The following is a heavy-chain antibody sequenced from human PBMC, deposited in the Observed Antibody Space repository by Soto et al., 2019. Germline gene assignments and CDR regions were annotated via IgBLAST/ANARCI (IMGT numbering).Heavy chain of an antibody. CDR1: GGSIDDINSY. J-gene: IGHJ4*02. V-gene: IGHV4-30-4*01. CDR2: IHNTVNP. Sequence: QVQLQESGPGLVMPSQTLSLTCAGSGGSIDDINSYWTLIRQSPGRSLEWLGFIHNTVNPFYNPSLHHRIVIVIDRCRSQYSLKLSRVTAAETELYYCARYTYDEGSPHFFAEWGQRTLVTVSS. D-gene: IGHD3-16*01. CDR3: ARYTYDEGSPHFFAE.